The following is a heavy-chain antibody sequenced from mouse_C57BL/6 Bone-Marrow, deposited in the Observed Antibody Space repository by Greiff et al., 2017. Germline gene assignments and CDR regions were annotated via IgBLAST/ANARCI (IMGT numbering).Heavy chain of an antibody. CDR2: INPNNGGT. D-gene: IGHD2-5*01. CDR3: AREGSCYSNLWYFDV. Sequence: EVQLQQSGPELVKPGASVKIPCKASGYTFTDYNMDWVKQSHGKSLEWIGDINPNNGGTIYNQKFKGKATLTVDKSSSTAYMELRSLTSEDTAVYYCAREGSCYSNLWYFDVWGTGTTVTVSS. J-gene: IGHJ1*03. V-gene: IGHV1-18*01. CDR1: GYTFTDYN.